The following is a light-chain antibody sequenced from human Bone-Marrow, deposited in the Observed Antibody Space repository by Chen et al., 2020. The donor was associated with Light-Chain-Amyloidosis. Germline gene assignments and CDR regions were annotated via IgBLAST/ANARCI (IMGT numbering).Light chain of an antibody. CDR2: GKN. Sequence: SSELTQDPAVSVALGQTVRIACQGDSLRDYHTSWYQQRPGQAPVLVIYGKNNRPSEIPARLCGSSSGNTDSVTSSGAEAEDEADYFCHSRDSSAKQLAFGGGTKLTVL. V-gene: IGLV3-19*01. CDR3: HSRDSSAKQLA. J-gene: IGLJ2*01. CDR1: SLRDYH.